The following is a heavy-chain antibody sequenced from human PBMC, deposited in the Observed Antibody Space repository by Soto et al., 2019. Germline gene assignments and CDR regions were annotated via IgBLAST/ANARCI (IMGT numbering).Heavy chain of an antibody. J-gene: IGHJ4*02. Sequence: GGSLRLSCAASGFTFSNYAMSWVRQAPGKGLEWVSTFRDSGGSTYYADSVKGRFTISRDDSKNMLYLQMNNLRAEDTAVYYCARVPDYWGQGTLVTVSS. V-gene: IGHV3-23*01. D-gene: IGHD2-2*01. CDR3: ARVPDY. CDR1: GFTFSNYA. CDR2: FRDSGGST.